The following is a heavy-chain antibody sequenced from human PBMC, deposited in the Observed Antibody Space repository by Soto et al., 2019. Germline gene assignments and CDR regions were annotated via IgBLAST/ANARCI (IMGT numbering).Heavy chain of an antibody. CDR1: GLTLSDSA. CDR3: ARVHCTTELCSGLYFYYALDA. J-gene: IGHJ6*02. V-gene: IGHV3-30*01. D-gene: IGHD2-21*01. CDR2: ISSDGKNT. Sequence: GYLSLSSAASGLTLSDSAIVMVRQLPGKGLEGVAIISSDGKNTYYGDSVKGRFTISRDDSTSTLSLQMNGLRPEDKAVYFCARVHCTTELCSGLYFYYALDAWSQGTTVTGSS.